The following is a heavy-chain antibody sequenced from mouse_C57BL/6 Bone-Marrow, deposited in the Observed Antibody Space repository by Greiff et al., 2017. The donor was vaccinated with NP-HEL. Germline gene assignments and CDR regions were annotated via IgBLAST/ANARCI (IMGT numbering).Heavy chain of an antibody. J-gene: IGHJ3*01. CDR1: GYTFTSYW. CDR3: ARRGYYGSSYTWFAY. D-gene: IGHD1-1*01. Sequence: QVQLQQPGAELVKPGASVKLSCKASGYTFTSYWMHWVKQRPGRGLEWIGRIDPTSGGTKYNEKFKSKATLTVDKPSSTAYMQLSSQTSETYAVYYCARRGYYGSSYTWFAYWGQGTLVTVSA. V-gene: IGHV1-72*01. CDR2: IDPTSGGT.